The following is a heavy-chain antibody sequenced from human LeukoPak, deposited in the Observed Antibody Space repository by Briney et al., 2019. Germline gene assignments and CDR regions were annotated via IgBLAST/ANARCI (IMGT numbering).Heavy chain of an antibody. D-gene: IGHD3-22*01. CDR2: MYYSGGT. CDR3: ARPYYYDSRIDP. Sequence: SETLSLTCTVSGGSISSGDYYWSWIRQPPGKGLEWIAYMYYSGGTYYNPSLKSRVTMSADTSKNQLSLKLSSVTAADTAVYYCARPYYYDSRIDPWGQGTLVIVSS. CDR1: GGSISSGDYY. V-gene: IGHV4-30-4*01. J-gene: IGHJ5*02.